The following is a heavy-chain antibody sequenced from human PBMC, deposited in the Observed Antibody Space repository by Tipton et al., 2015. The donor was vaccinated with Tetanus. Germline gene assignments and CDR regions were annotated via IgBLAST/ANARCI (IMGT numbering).Heavy chain of an antibody. V-gene: IGHV4-61*01. CDR2: ILYGGST. Sequence: TLSLTCTVSGGSVSSGSYYWPWIGQPPGRGWKYIGYILYGGSTHYNPSLKSRLTMSADPAKNQFSLRLTSVTAADTAVYYCARIHDFWSGYFDFWGQGTLVTVSP. CDR1: GGSVSSGSYY. D-gene: IGHD3-3*01. CDR3: ARIHDFWSGYFDF. J-gene: IGHJ4*02.